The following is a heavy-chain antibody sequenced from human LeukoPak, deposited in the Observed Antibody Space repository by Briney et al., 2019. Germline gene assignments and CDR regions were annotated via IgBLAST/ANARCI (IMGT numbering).Heavy chain of an antibody. J-gene: IGHJ4*02. D-gene: IGHD2-15*01. CDR2: ISSSGSTI. CDR1: GFTFSDYY. CDR3: ARVPPSSGAFDY. Sequence: GVSLRLSCAASGFTFSDYYMSYIRQAPGKGLECVSYISSSGSTISYAASVKGRFTISRDNAQTSLYLQMNSLRAEDTAVYYCARVPPSSGAFDYWGQGTLVTVSS. V-gene: IGHV3-11*01.